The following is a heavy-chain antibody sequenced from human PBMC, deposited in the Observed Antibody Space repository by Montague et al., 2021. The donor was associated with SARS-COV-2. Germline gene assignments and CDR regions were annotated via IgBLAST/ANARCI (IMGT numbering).Heavy chain of an antibody. V-gene: IGHV3-30*04. Sequence: LSCAASGFNFTHYAMYWVRQAPGKGLDWVATISYDGTKTYYTDSVKGCFTISRDNSKDTLHLQLSSLRLDDTAIYYCARGGRYFDWLLLPYWGQGALVTVSS. CDR1: GFNFTHYA. D-gene: IGHD3-9*01. J-gene: IGHJ4*02. CDR3: ARGGRYFDWLLLPY. CDR2: ISYDGTKT.